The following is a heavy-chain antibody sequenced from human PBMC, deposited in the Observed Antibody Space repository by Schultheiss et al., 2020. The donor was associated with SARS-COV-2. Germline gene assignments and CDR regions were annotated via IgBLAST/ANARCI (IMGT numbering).Heavy chain of an antibody. D-gene: IGHD4-17*01. J-gene: IGHJ4*02. Sequence: SQTLSLTCSVSGGSMSSYYWSWIRQPPGKGLEWIGYISRSGSTNFNPSLKSRVIMSIDTSKNQFSLKLSSVTAADTAVYYCARSPWGGDYVHFDYWGQGTLVTVSS. CDR1: GGSMSSYY. CDR2: ISRSGST. CDR3: ARSPWGGDYVHFDY. V-gene: IGHV4-59*01.